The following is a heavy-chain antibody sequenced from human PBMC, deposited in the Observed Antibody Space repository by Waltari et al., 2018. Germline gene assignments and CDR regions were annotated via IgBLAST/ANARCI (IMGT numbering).Heavy chain of an antibody. D-gene: IGHD7-27*01. Sequence: EVQLVESGGGLVKPGGSLRLSCAASGFNFSDFTMNWVRQAPGKGIEWSSSISRSSTYIYYIDSVKGRFTISRDNAKNSLSLQMDSLRADDTAVYYCAPLTGKGFYWGLGTLVSVSS. CDR3: APLTGKGFY. CDR1: GFNFSDFT. CDR2: ISRSSTYI. V-gene: IGHV3-21*02. J-gene: IGHJ4*02.